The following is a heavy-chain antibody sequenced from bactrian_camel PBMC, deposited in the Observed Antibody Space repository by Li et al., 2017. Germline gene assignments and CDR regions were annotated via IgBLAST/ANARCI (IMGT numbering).Heavy chain of an antibody. CDR3: VRDPFTVGGD. Sequence: HVQLVESGGGLVQPGGSLRLSCSGPGFTSNRYSLTWVRQAPGKGLEWVTSVYSGRVTDYADSVKGRFTASRDNAKNTMYLQMNTLKTEDTAVYACVRDPFTVGGDWGQGTQVTVS. D-gene: IGHD6*01. J-gene: IGHJ4*01. CDR1: GFTSNRYS. V-gene: IGHV3S1*01. CDR2: VYSGRVT.